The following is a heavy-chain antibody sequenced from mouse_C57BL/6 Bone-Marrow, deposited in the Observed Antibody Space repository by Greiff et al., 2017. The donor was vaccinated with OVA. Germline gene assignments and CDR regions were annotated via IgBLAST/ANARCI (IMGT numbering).Heavy chain of an antibody. CDR3: EGRCYYYFDY. J-gene: IGHJ2*01. CDR2: ISNLADST. D-gene: IGHD1-1*01. V-gene: IGHV5-15*04. CDR1: GFTFSDYG. Sequence: EVKLMESGGGLVQPGGSLKLSCAASGFTFSDYGMAWVRQAPRKGLEWVAFISNLADSTYYADTVTGRFTISRENANNTLYLEMSSLTAKDTAMYYCEGRCYYYFDYWGQGTTLTVSS.